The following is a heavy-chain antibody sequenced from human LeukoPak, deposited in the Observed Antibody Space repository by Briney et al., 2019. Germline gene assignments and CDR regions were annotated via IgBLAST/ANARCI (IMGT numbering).Heavy chain of an antibody. V-gene: IGHV4-59*01. CDR3: ARGRYGWLPFDY. CDR1: GGSISGWY. J-gene: IGHJ4*02. Sequence: SETLSLTCTVSGGSISGWYWSWIRQPPGKGLEWIGYIYYSGSTNYNPSLKSRVTISVDTSKNQFTLKLSSVTAADTAVYYCARGRYGWLPFDYWGQGTLVTVSS. CDR2: IYYSGST. D-gene: IGHD3-16*01.